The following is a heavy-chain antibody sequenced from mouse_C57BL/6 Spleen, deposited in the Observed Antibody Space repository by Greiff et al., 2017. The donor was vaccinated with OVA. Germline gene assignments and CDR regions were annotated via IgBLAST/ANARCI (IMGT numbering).Heavy chain of an antibody. CDR2: ISYDGSN. CDR1: GYSITSGYY. V-gene: IGHV3-6*01. J-gene: IGHJ1*03. Sequence: VQLKQSGPGLVKPSQSLSLTCSVTGYSITSGYYWNWIRQFPGNKLEWMGYISYDGSNNYNPSLKNRISITRDTSKNQFFLKLNSVTTEDTATYYCARWDWCFDVWGTGTTVTVSS. CDR3: ARWDWCFDV.